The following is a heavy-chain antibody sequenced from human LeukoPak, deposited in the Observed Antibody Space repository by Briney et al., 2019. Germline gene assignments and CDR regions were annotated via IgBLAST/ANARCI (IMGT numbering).Heavy chain of an antibody. CDR1: GFTVSSNY. J-gene: IGHJ4*02. Sequence: GGSLRLSCAASGFTVSSNYMSWVRQAPGKGLEWVSVIYSGGSTYYADSVKGRFTISRDNSKNTLYLQMNSLRAEDTAVYYCASAYGSRSPTFDYWGQGTLVTVSS. CDR2: IYSGGST. V-gene: IGHV3-66*01. CDR3: ASAYGSRSPTFDY. D-gene: IGHD3-10*01.